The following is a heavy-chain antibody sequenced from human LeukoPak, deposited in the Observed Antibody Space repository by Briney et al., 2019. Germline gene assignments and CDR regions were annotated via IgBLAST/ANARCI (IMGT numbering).Heavy chain of an antibody. V-gene: IGHV3-23*01. CDR1: GYIFSSYD. CDR2: NSGNGGST. D-gene: IGHD2-8*01. CDR3: AKDPSCINDVCHGDFDY. Sequence: GGTLRLSCAASGYIFSSYDMRCAPRPPAKGRVEVLTNSGNGGSTYYADSVKGRFTISRDNSKNTVYLQMISLSGEDTAVYYCAKDPSCINDVCHGDFDYWGQGTLVTVSS. J-gene: IGHJ4*02.